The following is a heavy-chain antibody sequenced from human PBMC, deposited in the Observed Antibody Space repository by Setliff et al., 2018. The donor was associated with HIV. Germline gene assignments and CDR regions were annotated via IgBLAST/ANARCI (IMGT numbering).Heavy chain of an antibody. CDR3: AKDLVRGYYGSGSYPLLLYYGMDV. J-gene: IGHJ6*02. D-gene: IGHD3-10*01. V-gene: IGHV3-30*02. Sequence: PGESLKISCAASGFTFSSYGMHWVRQAPGKGLEWVAFIRYDGSNKYYADSVKGRFTISRDNSKNTLYLQMNSLRAEDTAVYYCAKDLVRGYYGSGSYPLLLYYGMDVWGQGTTVTVSS. CDR2: IRYDGSNK. CDR1: GFTFSSYG.